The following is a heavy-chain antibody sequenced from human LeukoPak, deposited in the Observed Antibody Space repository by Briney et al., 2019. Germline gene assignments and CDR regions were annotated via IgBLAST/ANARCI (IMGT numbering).Heavy chain of an antibody. CDR2: INPSGGST. J-gene: IGHJ3*02. CDR3: AREVEAFDI. Sequence: XPGXXLEWMGIINPSGGSTSYAQKFQGRVTMTRDTSTSTVYMELSSLRSEDTAVYYCAREVEAFDIWGQGTMVTVSS. D-gene: IGHD2-15*01. V-gene: IGHV1-46*01.